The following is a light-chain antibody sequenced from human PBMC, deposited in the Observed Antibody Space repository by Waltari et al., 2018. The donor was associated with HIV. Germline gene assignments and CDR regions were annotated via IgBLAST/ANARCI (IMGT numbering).Light chain of an antibody. Sequence: QSALTQSPSASGSPGHSVNISCTGANGDISDYNYVSWYPQPSDRPPKLIIFEVTKRPSGVPDRFSGSKSGNTASLFVSGLQPEDEATYFCSSFAGTHKLFGGGTKLTVL. CDR3: SSFAGTHKL. CDR1: NGDISDYNY. V-gene: IGLV2-8*01. J-gene: IGLJ2*01. CDR2: EVT.